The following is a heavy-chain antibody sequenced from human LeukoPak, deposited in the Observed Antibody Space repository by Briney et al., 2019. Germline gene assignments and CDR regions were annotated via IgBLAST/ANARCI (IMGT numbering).Heavy chain of an antibody. CDR3: ARGRVSSSTWYSTYYYYFYMDV. CDR1: GDSMKNYY. J-gene: IGHJ6*03. Sequence: SETLSLTCTVSGDSMKNYYWAWIRQPPGKGLEWIGYVDHTGSTNFNPSLNGRVSISRDTTKNLFSLRLRSVTAADTAVYFCARGRVSSSTWYSTYYYYFYMDVWGKGTTVTVSS. D-gene: IGHD1-1*01. CDR2: VDHTGST. V-gene: IGHV4-59*01.